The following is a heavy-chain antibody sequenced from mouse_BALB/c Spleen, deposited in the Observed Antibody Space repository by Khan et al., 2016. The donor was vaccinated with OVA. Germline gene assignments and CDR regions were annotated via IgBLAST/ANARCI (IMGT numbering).Heavy chain of an antibody. V-gene: IGHV2-2*01. J-gene: IGHJ3*01. D-gene: IGHD2-12*01. CDR1: GFSLTTYG. CDR3: ARNSYRYDFTY. CDR2: IWSGGTT. Sequence: QMQLKQSGPGLVQPSQSLSITCTVSGFSLTTYGIHWVRQSPGKGLEWLGVIWSGGTTDYNAPFISRLSFSKDNSKSQVFFKMNGLQADDTAIYYCARNSYRYDFTYWGQGTLVTVSA.